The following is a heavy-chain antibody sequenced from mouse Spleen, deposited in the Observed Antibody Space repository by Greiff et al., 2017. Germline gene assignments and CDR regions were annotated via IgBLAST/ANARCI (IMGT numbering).Heavy chain of an antibody. CDR1: GYAFSSYW. J-gene: IGHJ2*01. CDR3: ARRGIFYYFDY. CDR2: IYPGDGDT. Sequence: QVQLQQSGAELVKPGASVKISCKASGYAFSSYWMNWVKQRPGKGLEWIGQIYPGDGDTNYNGKFKGKATLTADKSSSTAYMQLSSLTSEDSAVYFCARRGIFYYFDYWGQGTTLTVSS. V-gene: IGHV1-80*01.